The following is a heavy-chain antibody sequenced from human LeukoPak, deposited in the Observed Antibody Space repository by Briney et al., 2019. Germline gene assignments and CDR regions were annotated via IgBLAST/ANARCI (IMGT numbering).Heavy chain of an antibody. CDR3: ARGDWGSPDYYYMDV. V-gene: IGHV4-59*10. Sequence: PSETLSLTCAVYGGSFSGYYWSWIRQAAGKGLEWIGRIYPSGSTDYNPSLKSRVTISIDTSKNQFSLKQSSVTAADTAVYYCARGDWGSPDYYYMDVWGKGTTVTISS. D-gene: IGHD2-21*02. CDR2: IYPSGST. J-gene: IGHJ6*03. CDR1: GGSFSGYY.